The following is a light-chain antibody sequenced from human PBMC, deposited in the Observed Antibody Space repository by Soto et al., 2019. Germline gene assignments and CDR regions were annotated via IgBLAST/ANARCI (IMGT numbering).Light chain of an antibody. CDR1: SSAVGSYNL. CDR2: EVS. J-gene: IGLJ3*02. CDR3: CSYAGTSTYWV. V-gene: IGLV2-23*02. Sequence: QSVLTQPASVSGSPGQSITISCTGTSSAVGSYNLVSWYRQHPGKAPTLMIYEVSKRPSGVSNHFSGSKSGNTASLTISGLQAEDDADYYCCSYAGTSTYWVFGGGTKLTVL.